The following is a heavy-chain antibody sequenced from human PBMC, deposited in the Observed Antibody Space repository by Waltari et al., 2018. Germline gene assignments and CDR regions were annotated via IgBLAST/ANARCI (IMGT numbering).Heavy chain of an antibody. J-gene: IGHJ4*02. CDR3: ARGRDQLPFDY. D-gene: IGHD2-2*01. V-gene: IGHV4-34*01. CDR1: GGSFSGYY. Sequence: QVQLQQWGAGLLKPSETLSLTCAVYGGSFSGYYWSWIRQPPGKGLEWIGEINHSGSTNYNPSLKSRVTISVDTSKNQFSLKLSSVTAADTAVYYCARGRDQLPFDYWGQGTLVTVSS. CDR2: INHSGST.